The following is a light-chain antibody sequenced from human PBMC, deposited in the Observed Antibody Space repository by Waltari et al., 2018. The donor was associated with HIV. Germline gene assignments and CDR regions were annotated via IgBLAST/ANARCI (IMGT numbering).Light chain of an antibody. CDR1: TSDVGSYHL. V-gene: IGLV2-23*01. CDR2: EGS. CDR3: CSYAGSSNVV. Sequence: QSALTQPASVSGSPGKAITLSCTGTTSDVGSYHLVPWYQQHPGKAPKLMIYEGSKRPSGVSNRFSGSKSGNTASLTISGLQAEDEADYYCCSYAGSSNVVFGGGTKLTVL. J-gene: IGLJ2*01.